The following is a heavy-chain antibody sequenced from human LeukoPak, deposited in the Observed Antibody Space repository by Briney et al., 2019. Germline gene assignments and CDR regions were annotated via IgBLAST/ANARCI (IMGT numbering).Heavy chain of an antibody. V-gene: IGHV3-21*01. Sequence: GGSLRLSCAASGFTFSSYNMNWVRQAPGKGLEWVSSITSDSRYMYYADSVKGRFTISRDNAKNSLYLQMNSLRAEDTAVYYCAREPYIVGASDAFDIWGQGTMVTVSS. CDR3: AREPYIVGASDAFDI. CDR2: ITSDSRYM. J-gene: IGHJ3*02. D-gene: IGHD1-26*01. CDR1: GFTFSSYN.